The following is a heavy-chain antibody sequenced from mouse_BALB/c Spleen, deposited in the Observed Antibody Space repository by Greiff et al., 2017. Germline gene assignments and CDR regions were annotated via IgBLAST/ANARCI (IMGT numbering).Heavy chain of an antibody. CDR3: ARRYGNYGYFDV. CDR1: GFTFSSFG. Sequence: EVKLVESGGGLVQPGGSRKLSCAASGFTFSSFGMHWVRQAPEKGLEWVAYISSGSSTIYYADTVKGRFTISRDNPKNTLFLQMTSLRSEDTAMYYCARRYGNYGYFDVWGAGTTVTVSS. V-gene: IGHV5-17*02. J-gene: IGHJ1*01. D-gene: IGHD2-10*02. CDR2: ISSGSSTI.